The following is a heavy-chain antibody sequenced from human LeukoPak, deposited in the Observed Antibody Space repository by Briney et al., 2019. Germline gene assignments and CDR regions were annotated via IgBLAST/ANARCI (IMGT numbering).Heavy chain of an antibody. CDR2: IYYSGST. V-gene: IGHV4-30-4*01. J-gene: IGHJ5*02. CDR3: ARGTYYYDSSGYYYWFDP. Sequence: SQTLSLTCTVSGGSISSGDYYWSWIRQPPGKGLEWIGYIYYSGSTYYNPSLKGRVTISVDTSKTQFSLKLSSVTAADTAVYYCARGTYYYDSSGYYYWFDPWGQGTLVTVSS. CDR1: GGSISSGDYY. D-gene: IGHD3-22*01.